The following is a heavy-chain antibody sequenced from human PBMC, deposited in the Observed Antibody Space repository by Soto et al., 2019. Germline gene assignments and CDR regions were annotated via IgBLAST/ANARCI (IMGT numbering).Heavy chain of an antibody. CDR1: GFSFSHYG. J-gene: IGHJ6*04. CDR2: ISYDGSHK. Sequence: QVQVVESGGGVVQPGRSLRLSCVASGFSFSHYGMQWVRQAPGKGLEWVAVISYDGSHKYYGESVTGRFTISRDNSKNTLYPQMNSLRPDDTALYFCARDREREQLGYYGVDVWGKGTTFAVSS. CDR3: ARDREREQLGYYGVDV. D-gene: IGHD6-13*01. V-gene: IGHV3-30*03.